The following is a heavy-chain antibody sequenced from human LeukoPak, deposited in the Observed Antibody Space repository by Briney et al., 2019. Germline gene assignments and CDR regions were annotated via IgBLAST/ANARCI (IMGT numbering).Heavy chain of an antibody. D-gene: IGHD1-26*01. J-gene: IGHJ6*03. CDR2: IYYSGST. CDR1: GGSISSYY. CDR3: ARAPRSPLGWASYYYYYMDV. Sequence: SETLSLTCTVSGGSISSYYWSWIRQPPGKGLEWIGYIYYSGSTNYNPSLKSRVTISVDTSKNQFSLKLSSVTADDTAVYYCARAPRSPLGWASYYYYYMDVWGKGTTVTVSS. V-gene: IGHV4-59*01.